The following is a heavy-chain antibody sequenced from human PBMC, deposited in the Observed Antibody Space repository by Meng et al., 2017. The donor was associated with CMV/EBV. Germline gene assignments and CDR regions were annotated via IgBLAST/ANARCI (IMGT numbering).Heavy chain of an antibody. CDR2: IKQDGSEK. J-gene: IGHJ4*02. V-gene: IGHV3-7*01. Sequence: GESLKISCAAPGFTFSSYWMSWVRQAPGKGLEWVANIKQDGSEKYYVDSVKGRFTISRDNAKNSLYLQMNSLRAEDTAVYYCARAPTYYYDSSGYYGLGFDYWGQGTLVTVSS. CDR1: GFTFSSYW. D-gene: IGHD3-22*01. CDR3: ARAPTYYYDSSGYYGLGFDY.